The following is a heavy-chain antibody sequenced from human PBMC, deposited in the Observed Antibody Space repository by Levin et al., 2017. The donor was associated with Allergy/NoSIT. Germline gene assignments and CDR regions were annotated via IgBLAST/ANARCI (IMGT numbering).Heavy chain of an antibody. D-gene: IGHD3-22*01. CDR2: IYSGGST. Sequence: GESLKISCAASGFTVSSNYMSWVRQAPGKGLEWVSVIYSGGSTYYADSVKGRFTISRDNSKNTLYLQMNSLRAEDTAVYYCASLYYYDSSGYSREGYWGQGTLVTVSS. CDR3: ASLYYYDSSGYSREGY. V-gene: IGHV3-66*01. CDR1: GFTVSSNY. J-gene: IGHJ4*02.